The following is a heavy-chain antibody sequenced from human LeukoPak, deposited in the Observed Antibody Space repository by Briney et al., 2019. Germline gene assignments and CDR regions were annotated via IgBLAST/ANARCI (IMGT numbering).Heavy chain of an antibody. J-gene: IGHJ3*02. D-gene: IGHD3-16*02. Sequence: TGRSLRLSCAASGFTFSSYAMHWVRQAPGKGLEWVAVISYDGSNKYYADSVKGRFTISRDNSKNTLYLQMNSLRAEDTAVYYCAKGGMITFGGVIVRTYAFDIWGQGTMVTVSS. CDR2: ISYDGSNK. CDR1: GFTFSSYA. CDR3: AKGGMITFGGVIVRTYAFDI. V-gene: IGHV3-30*04.